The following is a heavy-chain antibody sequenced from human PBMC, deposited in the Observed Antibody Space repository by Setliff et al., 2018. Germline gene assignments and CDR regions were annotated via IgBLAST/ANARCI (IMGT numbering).Heavy chain of an antibody. CDR1: GYTFTSYG. Sequence: VASVKVSCKASGYTFTSYGISWVRQAPGQGLEWMGWISAYNGNTNYAQKLQGRVTMTTDTSTSTAYMELRSLRSDDTAVYYCASDGQGNYNFRSGSYYYYGMDVWGQRTTVTVSS. D-gene: IGHD3-3*01. V-gene: IGHV1-18*01. CDR3: ASDGQGNYNFRSGSYYYYGMDV. J-gene: IGHJ6*02. CDR2: ISAYNGNT.